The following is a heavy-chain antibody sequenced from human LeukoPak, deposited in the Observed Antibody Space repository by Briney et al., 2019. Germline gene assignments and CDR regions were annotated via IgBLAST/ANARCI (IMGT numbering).Heavy chain of an antibody. D-gene: IGHD2-15*01. CDR1: GLTVSNQF. CDR2: ISWNSGSI. J-gene: IGHJ4*02. CDR3: AKDYYPYCSGGSCSIDY. Sequence: GGSLRLSCAASGLTVSNQFMDWVRQAPGKGLEWVSGISWNSGSIGYADSVKGRFTISRDNAKNSLYLQMNSLRAEDTALYYCAKDYYPYCSGGSCSIDYWGQGTLVTVSS. V-gene: IGHV3-9*01.